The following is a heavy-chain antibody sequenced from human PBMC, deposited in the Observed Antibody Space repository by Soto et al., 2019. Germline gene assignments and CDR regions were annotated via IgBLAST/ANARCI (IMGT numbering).Heavy chain of an antibody. Sequence: SETLSLTCAVYGGSFSGYYWSWIRQPPGKGLEWIGEINHSGSTNYNPSLKSRVTISVDTSKNQFSLKLSSVTAADTAVYYCARGSFVVVPAASTFDYWGQGTLVTVSS. CDR2: INHSGST. J-gene: IGHJ4*02. CDR3: ARGSFVVVPAASTFDY. D-gene: IGHD2-2*01. V-gene: IGHV4-34*01. CDR1: GGSFSGYY.